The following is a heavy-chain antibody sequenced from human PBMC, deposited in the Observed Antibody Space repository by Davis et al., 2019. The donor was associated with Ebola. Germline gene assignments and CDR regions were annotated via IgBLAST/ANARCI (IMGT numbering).Heavy chain of an antibody. CDR1: GYTFTSYG. D-gene: IGHD4-11*01. J-gene: IGHJ4*02. CDR2: IIPIFGTA. CDR3: ARVDYSNAVDY. Sequence: SVKVSCKASGYTFTSYGISWVRQAPGQGLEWMGGIIPIFGTANYAQKFQGRVTITADESTSTAYMELSSLRSEDTAVYYCARVDYSNAVDYWGQGTLVTVSS. V-gene: IGHV1-69*13.